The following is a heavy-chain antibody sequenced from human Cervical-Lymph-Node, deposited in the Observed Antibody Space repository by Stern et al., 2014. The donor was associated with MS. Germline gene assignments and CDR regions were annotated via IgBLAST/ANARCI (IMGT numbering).Heavy chain of an antibody. J-gene: IGHJ6*02. V-gene: IGHV1-69*06. CDR3: ARTIDWLGYYYYGMDV. CDR1: GGTFSSYA. D-gene: IGHD3-9*01. CDR2: IIPIFGTA. Sequence: QVQLVESGAEVKKPGSSVKVSCKASGGTFSSYAISWVRQAPGQGLEWMGGIIPIFGTANYAQKFQGSVTIPADKSTSTAYMDLSSLRSEDTAVYYCARTIDWLGYYYYGMDVWGQGTTVTVSS.